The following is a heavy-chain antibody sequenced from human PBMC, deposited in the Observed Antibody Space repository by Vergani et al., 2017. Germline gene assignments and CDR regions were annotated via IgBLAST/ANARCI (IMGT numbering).Heavy chain of an antibody. CDR2: IRYDGSNK. V-gene: IGHV3-30*02. CDR3: AKTRKGGSYDRDYYYGMDV. CDR1: GFTFSSYG. J-gene: IGHJ6*02. D-gene: IGHD1-26*01. Sequence: VQLLESGGGLVQPGGSLRLSCAASGFTFSSYGMHWVRQAPGKGLEWVAFIRYDGSNKYYADSVKGRFTISRDNSKNTLYLQMNSLRAEDTAVYYCAKTRKGGSYDRDYYYGMDVWGQGTTVTVSS.